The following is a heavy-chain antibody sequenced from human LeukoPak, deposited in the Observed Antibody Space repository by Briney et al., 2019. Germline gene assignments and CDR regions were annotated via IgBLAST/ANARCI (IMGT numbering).Heavy chain of an antibody. D-gene: IGHD3-10*01. V-gene: IGHV3-7*05. J-gene: IGHJ4*02. Sequence: PGGSLRLSCAASEFTISNSWMTWVRQAPGKGLEWVANIMKDGRAKYYVDSVKGRFTISRDNAKNSVYLQMSSLGAEDTAVYYCASGYFVSGSYLAGYFDYWGQGTLVTVSS. CDR1: EFTISNSW. CDR2: IMKDGRAK. CDR3: ASGYFVSGSYLAGYFDY.